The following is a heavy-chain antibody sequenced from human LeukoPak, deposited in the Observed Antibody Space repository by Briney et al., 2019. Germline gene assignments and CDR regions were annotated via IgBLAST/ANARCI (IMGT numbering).Heavy chain of an antibody. V-gene: IGHV4-31*03. CDR1: GASISSGLYY. J-gene: IGHJ5*02. Sequence: SETLSLTCSVSGASISSGLYYWSWIRQHPGKGLEWIGYIFTSGSTHSKPSLKSRIAMSLDPSKNEFSLRVNSVTAADSAVYYCARRGMATIAWGQGTLVTVSS. CDR3: ARRGMATIA. D-gene: IGHD5-24*01. CDR2: IFTSGST.